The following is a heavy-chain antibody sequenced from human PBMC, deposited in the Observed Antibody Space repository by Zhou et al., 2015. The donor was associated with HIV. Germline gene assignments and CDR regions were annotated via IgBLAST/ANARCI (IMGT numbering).Heavy chain of an antibody. D-gene: IGHD3-16*02. J-gene: IGHJ4*02. Sequence: EVQLLESGGGLVQPGGSLRLSCSASGFTFSNSAMNWVRQAPGQGLEWVASISSRGITTYYADSVKGRFTISRDNSENTLFLQMNSLRVEDTALYYCAKDPGVIPIHYIDYWGQGTLVTVSS. CDR2: ISSRGITT. CDR1: GFTFSNSA. V-gene: IGHV3-23*01. CDR3: AKDPGVIPIHYIDY.